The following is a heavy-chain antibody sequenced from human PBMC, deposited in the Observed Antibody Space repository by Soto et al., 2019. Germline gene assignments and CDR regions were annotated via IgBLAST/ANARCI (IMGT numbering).Heavy chain of an antibody. D-gene: IGHD3-9*01. CDR1: GGTFSSYA. V-gene: IGHV1-69*01. CDR3: AREMSYDILTHYYFDY. J-gene: IGHJ4*02. Sequence: QVQLVQSGAEVKKPGSSVKVSCKASGGTFSSYAISWVRQAPGQGLEWMGGIIPIFGTANYAQKFQGRVTITADESTSTAYMELSSLRSEDTAAYYCAREMSYDILTHYYFDYWGQGTLVTVSS. CDR2: IIPIFGTA.